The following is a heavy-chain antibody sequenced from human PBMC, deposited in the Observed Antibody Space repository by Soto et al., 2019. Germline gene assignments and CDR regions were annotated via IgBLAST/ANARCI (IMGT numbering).Heavy chain of an antibody. J-gene: IGHJ4*02. D-gene: IGHD6-13*01. CDR1: SGSITSRKW. V-gene: IGHV4-4*03. CDR2: IYHGGST. Sequence: QVQLQESGPGLVKPPGTLSLTCTVSSGSITSRKWWSWVRQPPGKGLEWIGEIYHGGSTNYNPSLKGRVTISVDKSKNPFSLQLNSVTAAETAVYYCARHLTMPGTRGFDSWAREPWSPSPQ. CDR3: ARHLTMPGTRGFDS.